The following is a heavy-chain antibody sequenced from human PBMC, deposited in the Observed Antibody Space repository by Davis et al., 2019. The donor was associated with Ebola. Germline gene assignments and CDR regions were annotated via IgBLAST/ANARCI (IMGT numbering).Heavy chain of an antibody. Sequence: PGGSLRLSCAASGFTFDDYAMHWVRQAPGKGLEWVSLISWDGGSTYYADSVKGRFTISRDNSKNSLYLQMNSLRAEDTALYYCAKATYGDYFYYYGMDVWGQGTTVTVSS. CDR3: AKATYGDYFYYYGMDV. CDR2: ISWDGGST. J-gene: IGHJ6*02. D-gene: IGHD4-17*01. V-gene: IGHV3-43D*03. CDR1: GFTFDDYA.